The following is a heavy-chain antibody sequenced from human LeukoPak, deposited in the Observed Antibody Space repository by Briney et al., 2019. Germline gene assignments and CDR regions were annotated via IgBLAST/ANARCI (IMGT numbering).Heavy chain of an antibody. Sequence: SEILSLTCTVSGGSISSYYWSWIRQPPGKGLEWIGYIYYSGSTNYNPSLKSRVTISVDTSKNQFSLKLNTVTAADTAVYYCARLTPSDSSSWYWYFGLWGRGTLVTVSS. V-gene: IGHV4-59*08. D-gene: IGHD6-13*01. CDR2: IYYSGST. CDR3: ARLTPSDSSSWYWYFGL. CDR1: GGSISSYY. J-gene: IGHJ2*01.